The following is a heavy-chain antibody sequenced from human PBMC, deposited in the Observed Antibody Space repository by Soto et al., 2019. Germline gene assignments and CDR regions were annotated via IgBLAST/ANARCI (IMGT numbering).Heavy chain of an antibody. J-gene: IGHJ3*02. CDR3: AKDVGYDYGPTGGAFDI. D-gene: IGHD4-17*01. Sequence: EVQLVESGGGLVQPGRSLRLSCAASGFTFDDYAMHWVRQAPGKGLEWVSGISWNSGSIGYADSVKGRFTISRDNAKNSLYLQMNSLRAEDTALYYCAKDVGYDYGPTGGAFDIWGQGTMVTVSS. CDR1: GFTFDDYA. V-gene: IGHV3-9*01. CDR2: ISWNSGSI.